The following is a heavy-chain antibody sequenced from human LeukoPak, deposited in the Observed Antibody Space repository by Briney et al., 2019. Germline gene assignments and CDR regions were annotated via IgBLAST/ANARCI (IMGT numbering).Heavy chain of an antibody. Sequence: GGSLRLSCAASGFTFSSYWMHWVRQAPGKGLEWVANIKQDGSKKSYVDSVKGRFTISRDNAKNSLYLQMNSLRAEDTAIYYCTRVGYIDEGIDYWGQGTLVTVSS. D-gene: IGHD5-24*01. V-gene: IGHV3-7*04. CDR3: TRVGYIDEGIDY. CDR1: GFTFSSYW. CDR2: IKQDGSKK. J-gene: IGHJ4*02.